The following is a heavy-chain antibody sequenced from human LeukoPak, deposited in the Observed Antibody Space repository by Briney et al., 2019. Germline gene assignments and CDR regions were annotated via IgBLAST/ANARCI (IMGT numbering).Heavy chain of an antibody. CDR2: IWYDGSKK. CDR1: GFTFSSCG. J-gene: IGHJ4*02. D-gene: IGHD4-17*01. Sequence: GGSLRLSCAVSGFTFSSCGMHWVRQAPGKGLEWVALIWYDGSKKYYADSVKGRFTISRDDSKSTLYLQMNSLRAEDTAVYYCARDPATVTSYFDYWGQGTLVTVSS. V-gene: IGHV3-33*01. CDR3: ARDPATVTSYFDY.